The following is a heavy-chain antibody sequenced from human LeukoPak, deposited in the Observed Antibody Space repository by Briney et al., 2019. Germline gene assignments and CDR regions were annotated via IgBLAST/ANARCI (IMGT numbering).Heavy chain of an antibody. D-gene: IGHD4-23*01. J-gene: IGHJ4*02. CDR3: ARDDGGLFDY. V-gene: IGHV3-21*01. Sequence: GGSLRLSCAASGFTFSSYSMNWVRQAPGKGLEGGSSISSSSSYIYYADSVKGRFTISRDNAKNSLYLQMNSLRAEDTAVYYCARDDGGLFDYWGQGTLVTVSS. CDR1: GFTFSSYS. CDR2: ISSSSSYI.